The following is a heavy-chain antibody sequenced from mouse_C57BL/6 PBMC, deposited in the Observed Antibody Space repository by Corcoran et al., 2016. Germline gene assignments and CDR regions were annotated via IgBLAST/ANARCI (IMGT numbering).Heavy chain of an antibody. Sequence: DVQLQESGPGLVKPSQSLSLTCSVTGYSITSGYYWNWIRQFPGNKLEWMGYISYDGSNNYNPSLKNRISITRDTSKNQFFLKLNSVTTEDTATYYCARGAQWGYFDYWGQGTTLTVSS. CDR2: ISYDGSN. CDR1: GYSITSGYY. CDR3: ARGAQWGYFDY. J-gene: IGHJ2*01. V-gene: IGHV3-6*01. D-gene: IGHD3-1*01.